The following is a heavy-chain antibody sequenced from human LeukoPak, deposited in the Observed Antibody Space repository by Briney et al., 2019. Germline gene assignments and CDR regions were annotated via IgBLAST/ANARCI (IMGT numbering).Heavy chain of an antibody. V-gene: IGHV1-46*01. CDR1: GYTFTSYY. J-gene: IGHJ4*02. CDR3: ARDLRGIDDY. CDR2: LNPSGGST. Sequence: ASVKVSCKASGYTFTSYYMHWVRQAPGQGLEWMGILNPSGGSTIYAQKFQGRVTMTRDMSTSTVYTELSSLRSEDTAVYYCARDLRGIDDYWGQGTLVTVSS. D-gene: IGHD6-13*01.